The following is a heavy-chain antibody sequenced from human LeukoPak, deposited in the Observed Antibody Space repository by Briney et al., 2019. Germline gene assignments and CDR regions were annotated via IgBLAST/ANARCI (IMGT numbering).Heavy chain of an antibody. CDR2: IYHSGST. J-gene: IGHJ4*02. CDR1: GYSITSGYY. Sequence: SETLSLTCTVSGYSITSGYYWGWIRQPPGKGLEWIGSIYHSGSTHYNPSLNSRVTMSVDTSKNQVSLKLSSVTAADTAVYYCAKRYCSSTTCYDDRGAFDYWGQGTLVTVSS. V-gene: IGHV4-38-2*02. CDR3: AKRYCSSTTCYDDRGAFDY. D-gene: IGHD2-2*01.